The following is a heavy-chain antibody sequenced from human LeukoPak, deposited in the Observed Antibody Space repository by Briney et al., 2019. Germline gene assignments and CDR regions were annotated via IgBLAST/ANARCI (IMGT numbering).Heavy chain of an antibody. CDR2: INHSGST. CDR1: GGSFSGYY. D-gene: IGHD6-13*01. V-gene: IGHV4-34*01. Sequence: SETLSLTCAVYGGSFSGYYWSWIRQPPGKGLEWIGEINHSGSTNYNPSLKSRVTISVDTSKNQFFLKLSSVTAADTAVYYCARGGYGKYNWFDPWGQGTLVTVSS. J-gene: IGHJ5*02. CDR3: ARGGYGKYNWFDP.